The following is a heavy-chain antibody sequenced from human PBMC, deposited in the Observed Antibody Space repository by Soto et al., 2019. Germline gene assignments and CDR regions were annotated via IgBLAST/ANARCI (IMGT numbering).Heavy chain of an antibody. J-gene: IGHJ3*02. V-gene: IGHV1-2*04. Sequence: ASVKVSCKASGYTFTGYYMHWVRQAPGQGLEWMGWINPNSGGTNYAQKFQGWVTMTRDTSISTAYMELSRLRSDDTAVYYCGRVPGVGHVAYNWNYGSSAFDIWGQGTMVTVS. CDR3: GRVPGVGHVAYNWNYGSSAFDI. CDR1: GYTFTGYY. D-gene: IGHD1-7*01. CDR2: INPNSGGT.